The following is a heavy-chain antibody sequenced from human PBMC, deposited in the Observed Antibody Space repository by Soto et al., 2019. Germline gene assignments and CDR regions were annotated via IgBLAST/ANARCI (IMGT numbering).Heavy chain of an antibody. CDR3: ARDRSVRFGELLLYYYYMDV. CDR2: ISSSGSTI. Sequence: QVQLVESGGGLVKPGGSLRLSCAASGFTFSDYYMSWIRQAPGKGLEWVSYISSSGSTIYYADSVKGRFTISRDNAKNSLYLQMHNLRAEDTAVYYCARDRSVRFGELLLYYYYMDVWGKGTTVTVSS. CDR1: GFTFSDYY. V-gene: IGHV3-11*01. J-gene: IGHJ6*03. D-gene: IGHD3-10*01.